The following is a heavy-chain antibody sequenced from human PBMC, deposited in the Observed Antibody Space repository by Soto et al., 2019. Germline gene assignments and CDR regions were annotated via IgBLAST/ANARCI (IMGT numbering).Heavy chain of an antibody. V-gene: IGHV3-21*01. D-gene: IGHD3-16*01. CDR3: ARGVRDYIWGRDRGSAFDI. J-gene: IGHJ3*02. CDR2: ISSSSSYI. CDR1: GFTFSSYS. Sequence: GGSLRLSCAASGFTFSSYSMNWVRQAPGKGLEWVSSISSSSSYIYYADSVKGRFTISRDNAKNSLYLQMNSLRAEDTAVYYCARGVRDYIWGRDRGSAFDIWGQGTMVTVSS.